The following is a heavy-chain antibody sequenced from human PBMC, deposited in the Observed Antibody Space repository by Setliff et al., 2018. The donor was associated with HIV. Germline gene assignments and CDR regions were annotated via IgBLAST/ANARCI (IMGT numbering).Heavy chain of an antibody. CDR3: AKNLYRSGWSPLDY. Sequence: GGSLRLSCAASGFTFSNYAMHWVRQAPGKGLEWVALIRDDGDNKLYADSVKGRFTISRDNRKNTLYLQMNSLRAEDTAVYYCAKNLYRSGWSPLDYWGQGTLVTVSS. J-gene: IGHJ4*02. V-gene: IGHV3-30*02. CDR2: IRDDGDNK. D-gene: IGHD6-13*01. CDR1: GFTFSNYA.